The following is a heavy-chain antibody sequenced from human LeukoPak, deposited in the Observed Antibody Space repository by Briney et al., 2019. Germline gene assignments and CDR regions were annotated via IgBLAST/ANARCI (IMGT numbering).Heavy chain of an antibody. V-gene: IGHV1-2*02. CDR3: ARFEDYGGNRDVFDI. Sequence: ASVKVSCKASGYTFTAYYINWVRQAPGQGLEWMGWSNPHSGGAIYAQRFQGRVTMTRDTSISTAYMELSRLRSDDSAVYYCARFEDYGGNRDVFDIWGQGTMITVSS. CDR1: GYTFTAYY. D-gene: IGHD4-23*01. J-gene: IGHJ3*02. CDR2: SNPHSGGA.